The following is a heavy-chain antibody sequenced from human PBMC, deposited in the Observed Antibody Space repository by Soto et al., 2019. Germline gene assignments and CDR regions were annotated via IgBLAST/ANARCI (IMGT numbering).Heavy chain of an antibody. CDR2: IYYSGST. V-gene: IGHV4-31*03. CDR3: ARESITIFGARAGPDWFDP. D-gene: IGHD3-3*01. Sequence: SETLSLTCTVSGGSISSGGYYWSWIRQHPGKGLEWIGYIYYSGSTYYNPSLKSRVTISVDTSKNQFSLKLSSVTAADTAVYYCARESITIFGARAGPDWFDPWGQGTLVTVSS. CDR1: GGSISSGGYY. J-gene: IGHJ5*02.